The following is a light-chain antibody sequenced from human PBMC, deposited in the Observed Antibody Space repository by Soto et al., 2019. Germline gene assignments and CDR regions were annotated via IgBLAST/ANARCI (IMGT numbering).Light chain of an antibody. CDR2: DVS. CDR1: SSDVGGYNY. V-gene: IGLV2-14*01. J-gene: IGLJ1*01. Sequence: QSVLNQPASVSGSPGQSITISCTGTSSDVGGYNYVSWYQQYPGKAPKVMIYDVSNRPSGVSNRFSGSKSGNTASLTISGLQAEDEADYYCSSYTSSSSLDVFGTGTKVTVL. CDR3: SSYTSSSSLDV.